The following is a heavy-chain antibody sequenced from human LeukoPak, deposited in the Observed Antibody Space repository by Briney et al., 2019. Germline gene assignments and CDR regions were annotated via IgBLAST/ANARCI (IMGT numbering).Heavy chain of an antibody. CDR2: IYYSGST. CDR1: GGSISSSSYY. V-gene: IGHV4-39*07. CDR3: ASFTYYYDSSGYYSDKIHYYGMDV. J-gene: IGHJ6*02. D-gene: IGHD3-22*01. Sequence: SETLSLTCTVSGGSISSSSYYWGWIRQPPGKGLEWIGSIYYSGSTYYNPSLKSRVTISVDTSKNQFSLKLSSVTAADTAVYYCASFTYYYDSSGYYSDKIHYYGMDVWGQGTTVTVSS.